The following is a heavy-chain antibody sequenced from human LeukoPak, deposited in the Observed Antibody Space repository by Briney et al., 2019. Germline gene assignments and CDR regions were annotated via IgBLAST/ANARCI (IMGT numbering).Heavy chain of an antibody. Sequence: GGSLRLSCAASGFTFSSYAMSWVRQAPGKGLEWVSGLSGSGDTTYHADSVRGRFTISRDNSKNTLYLQMNSLRAEDTAVYYCAKSRSYYYDSSGYYSIDYWGQGTLVTVSS. CDR1: GFTFSSYA. J-gene: IGHJ4*02. CDR2: LSGSGDTT. V-gene: IGHV3-23*01. D-gene: IGHD3-22*01. CDR3: AKSRSYYYDSSGYYSIDY.